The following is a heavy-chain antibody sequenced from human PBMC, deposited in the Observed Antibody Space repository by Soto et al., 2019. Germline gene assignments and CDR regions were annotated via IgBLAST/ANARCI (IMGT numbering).Heavy chain of an antibody. CDR2: VNPSNGDA. V-gene: IGHV1-8*01. CDR3: ARAPRPAAIAVLDH. J-gene: IGHJ4*02. Sequence: QVQLEQSGTEVKEPGASVKVSCKVSGYSFTSYNINWVRQTTGQGLEWMGWVNPSNGDAGLAQRFQGRVTMSSDTSITTAFVEVSSLAPEDAAIYFCARAPRPAAIAVLDHWGQGTLVSVSS. CDR1: GYSFTSYN. D-gene: IGHD2-2*01.